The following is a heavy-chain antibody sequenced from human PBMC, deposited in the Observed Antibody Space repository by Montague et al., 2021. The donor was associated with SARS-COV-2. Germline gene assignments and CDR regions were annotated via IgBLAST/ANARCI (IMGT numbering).Heavy chain of an antibody. CDR3: AKDFGSGSIEPTY. CDR1: GDSIRNYV. V-gene: IGHV4-59*01. D-gene: IGHD3-10*01. J-gene: IGHJ4*02. CDR2: IYNYGNT. Sequence: SETLSLTCTVSGDSIRNYVWSWIRQPPGKGLELIWYIYNYGNTHYNPSLKSRATISIDTSRNLFSLQLRSVTAADTAVYFCAKDFGSGSIEPTYWGQGVLVTVSS.